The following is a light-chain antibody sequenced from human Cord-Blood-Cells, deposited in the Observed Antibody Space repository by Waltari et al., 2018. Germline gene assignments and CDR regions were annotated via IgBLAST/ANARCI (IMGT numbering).Light chain of an antibody. CDR3: QSADSSGTYVV. Sequence: PGQTARVTCSGDALPKHYAYWYQQKPGQAPGLVIYKDSERPSGIPERFSGSSSGTTVTLTISGVQAEDEADYYCQSADSSGTYVVFGGGTKLTVL. CDR1: ALPKHY. V-gene: IGLV3-25*03. CDR2: KDS. J-gene: IGLJ2*01.